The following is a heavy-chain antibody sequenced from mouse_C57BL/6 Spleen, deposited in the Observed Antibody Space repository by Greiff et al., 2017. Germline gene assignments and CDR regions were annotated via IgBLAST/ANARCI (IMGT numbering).Heavy chain of an antibody. CDR2: VYPRSGNT. CDR3: ACRYSNYVLFAY. CDR1: GYTFTSYG. D-gene: IGHD2-5*01. J-gene: IGHJ3*01. V-gene: IGHV1-81*01. Sequence: QVQLKESGAELARPGASVKLSCKASGYTFTSYGISWVKQRTGPGLEWIGEVYPRSGNTYYNEKFKGKGTLTADKSSSTAYMELRNLTSEDSAVYFCACRYSNYVLFAYWGQGTLVTVSA.